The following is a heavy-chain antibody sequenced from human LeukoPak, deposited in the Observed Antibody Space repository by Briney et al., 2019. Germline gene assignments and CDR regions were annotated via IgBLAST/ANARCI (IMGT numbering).Heavy chain of an antibody. J-gene: IGHJ4*02. Sequence: KAGGSLRLSCAASGFTFSDYYMSWIRQAPGKGLEWVSYISSSGSTIYYADSVKGRFTISRNNAKNSLYLQMNSLRAEDTAVYYCARDFDSSPFDYWGQGTLVTVSS. D-gene: IGHD3-9*01. CDR3: ARDFDSSPFDY. CDR1: GFTFSDYY. V-gene: IGHV3-11*01. CDR2: ISSSGSTI.